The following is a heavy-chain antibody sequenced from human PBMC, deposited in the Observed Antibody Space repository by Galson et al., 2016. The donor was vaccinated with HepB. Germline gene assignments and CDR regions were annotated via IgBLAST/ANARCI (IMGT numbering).Heavy chain of an antibody. CDR2: INPYNGNT. CDR1: GYAFTSYA. CDR3: ARDPRKTRYQLLEVYYYYYGMDV. J-gene: IGHJ6*02. V-gene: IGHV1-18*01. Sequence: SVKVSCKASGYAFTSYAVNWVRQAPGQGLEWMGWINPYNGNTNYAQKLQGRVTMTTDTSTSTAYMELRSLRSDDTAVYYCARDPRKTRYQLLEVYYYYYGMDVWGQGTTVTVSS. D-gene: IGHD2-2*01.